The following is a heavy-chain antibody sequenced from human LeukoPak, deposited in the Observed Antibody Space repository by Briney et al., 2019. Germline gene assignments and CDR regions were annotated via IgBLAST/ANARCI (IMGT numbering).Heavy chain of an antibody. Sequence: GESPKISCKGSGYSFTSYWIGWVRQMPGKGLEWMGIIYPGDSDTRYSPSFQGQVTISADKSISTAYLQWSSLKASDTAMYYCARKEYYDILTGYRDAFDIWGQGTMVTVSS. D-gene: IGHD3-9*01. CDR2: IYPGDSDT. J-gene: IGHJ3*02. CDR1: GYSFTSYW. V-gene: IGHV5-51*01. CDR3: ARKEYYDILTGYRDAFDI.